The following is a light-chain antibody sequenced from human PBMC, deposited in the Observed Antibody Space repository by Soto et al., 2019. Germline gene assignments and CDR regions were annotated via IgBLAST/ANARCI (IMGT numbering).Light chain of an antibody. CDR3: QPYNNWPLT. CDR1: QSVSSN. J-gene: IGKJ1*01. CDR2: GAS. Sequence: EIVMTQSPATLSVSPGERATLSCRASQSVSSNLAWYQQKPGQAPRLLIYGASTRATGIPARFSGSGSGAEFTLTINSLQSEDFELYYCQPYNNWPLTFGQGTKVDIK. V-gene: IGKV3D-15*01.